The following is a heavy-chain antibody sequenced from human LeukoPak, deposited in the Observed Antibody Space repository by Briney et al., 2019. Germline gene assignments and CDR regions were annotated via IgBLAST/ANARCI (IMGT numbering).Heavy chain of an antibody. Sequence: SETLSLTCAGSGYSISSGYYWGWIRQPPGKGLEGIGSIYKCGSSYYKPSLQSRVTISVDTSKNQFSLKLSSVTAADTAVYYCSRDVSSSSWTVDYGGQGTLVTVSS. CDR3: SRDVSSSSWTVDY. D-gene: IGHD6-13*01. CDR2: IYKCGSS. J-gene: IGHJ4*02. V-gene: IGHV4-38-2*02. CDR1: GYSISSGYY.